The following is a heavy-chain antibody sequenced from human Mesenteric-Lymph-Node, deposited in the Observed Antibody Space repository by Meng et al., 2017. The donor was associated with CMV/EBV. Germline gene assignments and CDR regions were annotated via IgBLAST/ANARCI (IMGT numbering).Heavy chain of an antibody. CDR2: IHPNGGGT. CDR1: GYTFTSYG. Sequence: ASVKVSCKASGYTFTSYGINWVRQAPGQGLEWMGWIHPNGGGTKYAQKFQGSVTMTRDTSISTAYMELSRLRSADTAMYYCARVSGSYLGAFDVWGQGTMVTVSS. D-gene: IGHD1-26*01. V-gene: IGHV1-2*02. CDR3: ARVSGSYLGAFDV. J-gene: IGHJ3*01.